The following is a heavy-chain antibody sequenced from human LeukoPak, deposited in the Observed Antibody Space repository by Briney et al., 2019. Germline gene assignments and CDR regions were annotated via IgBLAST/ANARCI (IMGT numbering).Heavy chain of an antibody. V-gene: IGHV3-23*01. J-gene: IGHJ4*02. CDR2: ISGSSGTI. Sequence: GGSLRLSCAASRFTFSTYAMSWVRQAPGKGLEWVSAISGSSGTIHYADSVKGRFTVSRDNAKNSLYLQMNSLRAEDTAVYYCATNHSSAYHQRGDYWGQGTLVTVSS. CDR1: RFTFSTYA. D-gene: IGHD3-22*01. CDR3: ATNHSSAYHQRGDY.